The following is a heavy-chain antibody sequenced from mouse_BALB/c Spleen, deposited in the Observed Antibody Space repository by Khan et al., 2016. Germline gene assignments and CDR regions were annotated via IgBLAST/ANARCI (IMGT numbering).Heavy chain of an antibody. J-gene: IGHJ2*01. CDR1: GFTFSSFG. Sequence: EVELVESGGGLVQPGGSRKLSCAASGFTFSSFGMHWVRQAPEKGLEWVAYISSGSSTIYYADTVKGRFTISRDNPKNTLFLQMTSLRSEDTAMYYCARSITTATPFDYWGQGTTLTVSS. CDR2: ISSGSSTI. D-gene: IGHD1-2*01. CDR3: ARSITTATPFDY. V-gene: IGHV5-17*02.